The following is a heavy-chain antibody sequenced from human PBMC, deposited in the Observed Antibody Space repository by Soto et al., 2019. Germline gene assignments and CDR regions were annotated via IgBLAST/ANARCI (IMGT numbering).Heavy chain of an antibody. D-gene: IGHD2-2*01. CDR2: ISSCGSTI. J-gene: IGHJ3*02. CDR3: ARDLRLYCSSTSCLHKHDAFDI. Sequence: GGSLRLSCAASGFTFSDYYMSWIRQAPGKGLEWVSYISSCGSTIYYADSVKGRFTISRDNAKNSLYLQMNSLRAEDTAVYYCARDLRLYCSSTSCLHKHDAFDIWGQGTMVTVSS. CDR1: GFTFSDYY. V-gene: IGHV3-11*01.